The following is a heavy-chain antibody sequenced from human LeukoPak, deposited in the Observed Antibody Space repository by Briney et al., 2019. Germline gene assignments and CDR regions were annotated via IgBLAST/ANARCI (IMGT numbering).Heavy chain of an antibody. D-gene: IGHD2/OR15-2a*01. J-gene: IGHJ4*02. V-gene: IGHV3-30-3*01. CDR1: GFSFRTYA. Sequence: GGSLRLSCAASGFSFRTYAMHWVRQAPGKGLEWVAVIPYDGSNEYYADSVKGRFTISKDNAKNTVYLQMNSLRAEDTAVYYCVSFYETYWGRGTLVTVSS. CDR2: IPYDGSNE. CDR3: VSFYETY.